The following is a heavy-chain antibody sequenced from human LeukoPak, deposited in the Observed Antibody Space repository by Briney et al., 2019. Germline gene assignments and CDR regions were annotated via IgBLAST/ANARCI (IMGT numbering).Heavy chain of an antibody. Sequence: GGSLRLSCAASGFTFSNPWMTWVRQAPGKGLEWVANMNADGTNIYHVDSVRGRFTISRDNAKNSLYLQMSSLRAEGTAVYYCARDPGYGAVDYWGQGTLVTVSS. CDR1: GFTFSNPW. D-gene: IGHD5-18*01. CDR2: MNADGTNI. V-gene: IGHV3-7*03. CDR3: ARDPGYGAVDY. J-gene: IGHJ4*02.